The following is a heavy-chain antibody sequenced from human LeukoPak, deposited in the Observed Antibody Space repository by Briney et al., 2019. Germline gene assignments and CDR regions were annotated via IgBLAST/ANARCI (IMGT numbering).Heavy chain of an antibody. CDR2: FDNSGAT. CDR1: GGSISLNYY. CDR3: ARLSDYGNLGFYYYMDV. J-gene: IGHJ6*03. D-gene: IGHD4-11*01. V-gene: IGHV4-39*01. Sequence: TPSETLSLTCTVSGGSISLNYYWGWIRQTPGKGLEWIGNFDNSGATHYNPSLKTRVSISVDTSKDQVSLKVTSVTAADTGVYYCARLSDYGNLGFYYYMDVWGKGTTVTVS.